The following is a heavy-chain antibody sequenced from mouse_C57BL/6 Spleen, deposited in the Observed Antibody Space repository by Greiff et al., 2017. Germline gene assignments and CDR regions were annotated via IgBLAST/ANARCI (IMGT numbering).Heavy chain of an antibody. CDR3: ARRAFYDYDKYYFDY. V-gene: IGHV1-42*01. Sequence: EVQLQQSGPELVKPGASVKISCKASGYSFTGHYMNWVKQSPEKSLQWIGVINPSTGGTTYNQKLKTKATLTVDKSASTSYMQLKSLTSEDSAVYYCARRAFYDYDKYYFDYWGQGTTLTVSS. J-gene: IGHJ2*01. CDR2: INPSTGGT. D-gene: IGHD2-4*01. CDR1: GYSFTGHY.